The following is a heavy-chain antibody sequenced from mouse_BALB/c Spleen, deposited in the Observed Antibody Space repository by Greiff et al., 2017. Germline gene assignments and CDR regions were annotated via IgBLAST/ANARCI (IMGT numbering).Heavy chain of an antibody. CDR2: ISSGGSYT. D-gene: IGHD1-1*01. J-gene: IGHJ4*01. CDR3: TRGGDYYGSSYDAMDY. V-gene: IGHV5-6-4*01. Sequence: EVQVVESGGGLVKPGGSLKLSCAASGFTFSSYTMSWVRQTPEKRLEWVATISSGGSYTYYPDSVKGRFTISRDNAKNTLYLQMSSLKSEDTAMYYCTRGGDYYGSSYDAMDYWGQGTSVTVSS. CDR1: GFTFSSYT.